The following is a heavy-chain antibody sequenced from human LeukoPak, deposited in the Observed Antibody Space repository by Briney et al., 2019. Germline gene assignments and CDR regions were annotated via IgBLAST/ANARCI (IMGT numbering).Heavy chain of an antibody. D-gene: IGHD5-18*01. V-gene: IGHV4-59*08. Sequence: SSETLSLTCTVSGGSISSYYWSWIRQPPGKGLEWIGYIYYSGSTKYNPSIKSRVTISVDTSKNQFSLKLSSVTAADTAVYYCARSLRGYRFATDYWGQGTLVTVSS. CDR2: IYYSGST. J-gene: IGHJ4*02. CDR1: GGSISSYY. CDR3: ARSLRGYRFATDY.